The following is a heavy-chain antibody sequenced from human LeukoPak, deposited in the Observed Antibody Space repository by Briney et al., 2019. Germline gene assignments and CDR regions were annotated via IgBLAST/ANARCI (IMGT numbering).Heavy chain of an antibody. CDR2: IIPIFDTA. V-gene: IGHV1-69*06. J-gene: IGHJ6*03. Sequence: RASVKVSCKASGGTLSSFGISWVRQAPGQGLEWMGGIIPIFDTAHYAQKFQGRVTITADKSTSTAYMELRRLRSDDTAVYYCARDGLWFGELSGRGYYYYYMDVWGKGTTVTISS. CDR1: GGTLSSFG. D-gene: IGHD3-10*01. CDR3: ARDGLWFGELSGRGYYYYYMDV.